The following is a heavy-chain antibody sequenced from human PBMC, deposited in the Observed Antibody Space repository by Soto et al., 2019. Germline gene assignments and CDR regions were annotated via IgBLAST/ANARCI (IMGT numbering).Heavy chain of an antibody. J-gene: IGHJ2*01. CDR3: ARARRDYGGNADFDL. D-gene: IGHD4-17*01. Sequence: PSETLSLTCTVSGGSVSSGSYYWSWIRQPPGKGLEWIGYIYYSGSTKYNTSLKSRVTISVDTSKNQFSLKLSSVTAADTAVYYCARARRDYGGNADFDLWGRGTLVTVSS. CDR1: GGSVSSGSYY. V-gene: IGHV4-61*01. CDR2: IYYSGST.